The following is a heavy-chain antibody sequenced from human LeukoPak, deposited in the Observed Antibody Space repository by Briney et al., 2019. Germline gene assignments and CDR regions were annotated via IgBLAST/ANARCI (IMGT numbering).Heavy chain of an antibody. CDR3: VRERQDTIVHTGAFDF. V-gene: IGHV3-30-3*01. CDR1: GFTFTNHI. J-gene: IGHJ3*01. D-gene: IGHD1-14*01. Sequence: PGGSLRLSCAASGFTFTNHIMHWVRQAPGKGLEWVASIATDGNQTFYRGSVKGRFTISRDNSENKLYLQMNSLRAEDTAVYSCVRERQDTIVHTGAFDFWGQGTMLSVSS. CDR2: IATDGNQT.